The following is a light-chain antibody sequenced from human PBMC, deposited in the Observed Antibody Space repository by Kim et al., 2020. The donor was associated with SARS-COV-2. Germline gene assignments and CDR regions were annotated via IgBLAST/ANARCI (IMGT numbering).Light chain of an antibody. CDR3: QSYNRDNVL. Sequence: GKSVTITCTRGRGSIDDNYVQWYQQRPGGVPTTVIYEDDQRPSGVSDRFSGSIDNSSNSASLTISGLRTEDEADYYCQSYNRDNVLFGGGTQLTVL. J-gene: IGLJ2*01. CDR1: RGSIDDNY. CDR2: EDD. V-gene: IGLV6-57*03.